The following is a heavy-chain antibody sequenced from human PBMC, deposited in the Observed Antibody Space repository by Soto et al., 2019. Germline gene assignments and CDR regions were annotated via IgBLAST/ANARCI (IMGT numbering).Heavy chain of an antibody. V-gene: IGHV4-31*03. J-gene: IGHJ6*02. CDR1: GGSISSGGYY. Sequence: LSLTCTVSGGSISSGGYYWSWIRQHPGKGLEWIGYIYYSGSTYYNPSLKSRVTISVDTSKNQFSLKLSSVTAADTAVYYCARAGITMVRGVSGGMDVWGQGTTVTVSS. CDR2: IYYSGST. D-gene: IGHD3-10*01. CDR3: ARAGITMVRGVSGGMDV.